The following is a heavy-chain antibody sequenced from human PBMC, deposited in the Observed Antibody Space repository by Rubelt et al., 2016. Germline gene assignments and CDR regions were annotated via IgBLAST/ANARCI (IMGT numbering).Heavy chain of an antibody. V-gene: IGHV4-31*02. CDR3: ASERGLVVGNPGYMDV. D-gene: IGHD2-21*01. CDR2: ISYSGST. J-gene: IGHJ6*03. CDR1: GSISSGGYF. Sequence: GSISSGGYFWSWIRQRPEKGLEWIGYISYSGSTYYNPSLKSRLTISLDTSRNQFSLNLSSVTAADTAVYYCASERGLVVGNPGYMDVWGKGTTVIVS.